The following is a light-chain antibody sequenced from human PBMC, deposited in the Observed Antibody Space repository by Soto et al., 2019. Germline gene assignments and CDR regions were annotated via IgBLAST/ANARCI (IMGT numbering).Light chain of an antibody. Sequence: DIQLTPSPSFVSASVGDSVTVTCRASQVINTWLAWYQQRPGKAPKLLIYAVSSLQSGVPSRFSGSGSGTEFTPTTISLQPEDYAAYYCHKLNNYHLNCGGGNKGAIK. CDR2: AVS. V-gene: IGKV1-9*01. J-gene: IGKJ4*01. CDR3: HKLNNYHLN. CDR1: QVINTW.